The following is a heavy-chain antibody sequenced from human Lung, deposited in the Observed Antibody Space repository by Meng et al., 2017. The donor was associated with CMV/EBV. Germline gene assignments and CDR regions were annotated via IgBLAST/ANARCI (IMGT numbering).Heavy chain of an antibody. CDR3: AKMYCGTTSCYIFDF. D-gene: IGHD2-2*02. CDR2: ISYDGSNK. J-gene: IGHJ4*02. Sequence: GESLKISCAASGFTFSSYAMHWVRQAPGKGLEWVAVISYDGSNKYYADSVKGRFTISRDNSKNTLYLQMNRLRADDTAVYYCAKMYCGTTSCYIFDFWCLGTLVTVSS. CDR1: GFTFSSYA. V-gene: IGHV3-30*04.